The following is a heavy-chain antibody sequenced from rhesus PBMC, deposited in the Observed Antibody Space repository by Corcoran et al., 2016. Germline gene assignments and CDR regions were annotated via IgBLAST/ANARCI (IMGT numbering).Heavy chain of an antibody. CDR2: ISNGGGST. CDR3: AKQRLALDY. V-gene: IGHV3S5*01. J-gene: IGHJ4*01. Sequence: EVQLVESGGGLVQPGGSLRLSCAASGFTFSSYGMSWVRQAPGKGLEWFSYISNGGGSTYYADAVKGRFTISRDNSKNTRSLQMNSLRAEDTAVYYCAKQRLALDYWGQGVLVTVSS. D-gene: IGHD6-31*01. CDR1: GFTFSSYG.